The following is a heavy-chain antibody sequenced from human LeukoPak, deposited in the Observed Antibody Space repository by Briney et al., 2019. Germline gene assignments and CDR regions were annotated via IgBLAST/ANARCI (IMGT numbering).Heavy chain of an antibody. V-gene: IGHV3-33*08. CDR3: ARDLGYCSGGSCPPDY. Sequence: PGGSLRLSCAASGFTFSSYGMHWVRQAPGKGLEWVAVIWYDGSNKYYADSVKGRFTISRDNSKNTLYLQMNSLRAEDTAVYYCARDLGYCSGGSCPPDYWGQGTLVTVSS. CDR2: IWYDGSNK. D-gene: IGHD2-15*01. J-gene: IGHJ4*02. CDR1: GFTFSSYG.